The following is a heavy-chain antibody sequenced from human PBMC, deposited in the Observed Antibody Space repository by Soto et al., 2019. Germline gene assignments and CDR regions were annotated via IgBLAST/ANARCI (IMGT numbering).Heavy chain of an antibody. CDR2: ISSSSSYI. Sequence: PGWSLRLSCASSVFTFSSYSTNWVRQAPGKGLEWVSSISSSSSYIYYADSVKGRFTISRDNAKNSLYLQMNSLRAEDTAVYYCARAVGDSSGWYFDYWGQGTLVTVSS. D-gene: IGHD6-19*01. CDR1: VFTFSSYS. V-gene: IGHV3-21*01. CDR3: ARAVGDSSGWYFDY. J-gene: IGHJ4*02.